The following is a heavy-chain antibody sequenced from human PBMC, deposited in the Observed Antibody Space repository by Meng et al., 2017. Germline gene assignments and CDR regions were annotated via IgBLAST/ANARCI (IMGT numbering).Heavy chain of an antibody. V-gene: IGHV4-34*01. D-gene: IGHD6-19*01. CDR3: ARGFYSSGWNTFDY. J-gene: IGHJ4*02. Sequence: QVQLQQGGAGLLRPSETLSLTCGVYGGSFNGYYWTWIRQPPGKGLEWVGDINHSGSTNYYPSLKSRVTISLDTSKNQFSLKLRSVTAADTAVYFCARGFYSSGWNTFDYWGQGTLVTVSS. CDR1: GGSFNGYY. CDR2: INHSGST.